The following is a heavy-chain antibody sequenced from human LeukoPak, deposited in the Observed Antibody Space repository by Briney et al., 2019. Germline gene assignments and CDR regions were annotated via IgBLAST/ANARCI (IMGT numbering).Heavy chain of an antibody. V-gene: IGHV3-48*03. D-gene: IGHD3-3*02. CDR2: ISSSGDTI. J-gene: IGHJ4*02. Sequence: GGSLRLSCAASGFTFNGFEMSWVRQAPGKGLEWVSQISSSGDTIYYADSVKGRFTISRDNAKNSLYLQMNSLRAEDTAVYYCVRFGACTSSFCSFGAWVTFDYSGQGTLVTVSS. CDR3: VRFGACTSSFCSFGAWVTFDY. CDR1: GFTFNGFE.